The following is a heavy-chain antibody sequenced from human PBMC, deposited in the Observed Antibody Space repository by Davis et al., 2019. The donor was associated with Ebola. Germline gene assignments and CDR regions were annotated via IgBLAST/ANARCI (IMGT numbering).Heavy chain of an antibody. D-gene: IGHD3-10*01. CDR1: GFTFSSYG. Sequence: GGSLRLSCAASGFTFSSYGMHWVRQAPGKGLEWVAVIWYDGSNKYYADSVKGRFTISRDNSKNTPYLQMNSLRAEDTAVYYCARDRDLDVLLWFGEDYYGMDVWGQGTTVTVSS. CDR3: ARDRDLDVLLWFGEDYYGMDV. J-gene: IGHJ6*02. V-gene: IGHV3-33*01. CDR2: IWYDGSNK.